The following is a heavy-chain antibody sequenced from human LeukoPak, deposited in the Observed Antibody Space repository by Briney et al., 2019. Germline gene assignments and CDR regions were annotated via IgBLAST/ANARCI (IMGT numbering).Heavy chain of an antibody. V-gene: IGHV4-30-2*01. CDR1: GGSISSGGYS. CDR2: IYHSGST. J-gene: IGHJ4*02. CDR3: ASWGYYYDSSGYSRNDY. D-gene: IGHD3-22*01. Sequence: SQTLSLTCAVSGGSISSGGYSWSWIRQPPGKGLEWIGYIYHSGSTYYNPSLKSRVTISVDRSKNLFSLKLSSVTAADTAVYYCASWGYYYDSSGYSRNDYWGQGTLVTVSS.